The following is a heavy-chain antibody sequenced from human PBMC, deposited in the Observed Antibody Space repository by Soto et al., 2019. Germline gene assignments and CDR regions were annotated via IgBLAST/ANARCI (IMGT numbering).Heavy chain of an antibody. Sequence: EVQLVESGGGLVQPGGSLRLSCAASGFTVNSNYMSWDRQAPGMGLEWVSVIYSDGSTYYADSVKGRFIISRDNAINTLYFLMKRLRAEYTAVYCCGTLTKYDMLTGFDPCWGQGTLVTVSS. CDR3: GTLTKYDMLTGFDPC. CDR1: GFTVNSNY. V-gene: IGHV3-66*01. CDR2: IYSDGST. D-gene: IGHD3-9*01. J-gene: IGHJ4*02.